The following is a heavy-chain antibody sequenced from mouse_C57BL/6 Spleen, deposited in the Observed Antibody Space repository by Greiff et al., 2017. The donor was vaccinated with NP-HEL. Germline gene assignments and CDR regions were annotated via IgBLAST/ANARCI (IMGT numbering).Heavy chain of an antibody. Sequence: DVQLQESGAELVKPGASVKLSCTASGFNIKDYYMHWVQQRPEQGLEWIGGIGPEDGETKYAPEFQGKATITADTSSNTAYLQLSSLTSEDTAVYYCARGLYYGNFGFAYWGQGTLVTVSA. CDR3: ARGLYYGNFGFAY. V-gene: IGHV14-2*01. J-gene: IGHJ3*01. CDR2: IGPEDGET. CDR1: GFNIKDYY. D-gene: IGHD2-1*01.